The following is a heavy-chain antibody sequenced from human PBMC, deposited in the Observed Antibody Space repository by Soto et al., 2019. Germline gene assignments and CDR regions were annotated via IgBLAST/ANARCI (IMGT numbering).Heavy chain of an antibody. CDR3: ARXXAXXTRYTFEY. D-gene: IGHD1-20*01. V-gene: IGHV3-23*01. J-gene: IGHJ4*02. CDR2: ISGSGGNT. Sequence: EVHLLESGGGLVQPGGSLRLSCAASGFTFGTYAMSWVRQAPGKGLEWVSAISGSGGNTYYADSVKGRFTISRDNSKNTLYLQMNSLRAEDTAAYYCARXXAXXTRYTFEYWGQGTLVTVSS. CDR1: GFTFGTYA.